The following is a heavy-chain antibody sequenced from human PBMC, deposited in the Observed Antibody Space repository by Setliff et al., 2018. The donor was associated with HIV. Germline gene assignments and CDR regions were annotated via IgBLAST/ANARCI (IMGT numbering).Heavy chain of an antibody. CDR1: GYTFTSFA. V-gene: IGHV1-3*01. D-gene: IGHD2-15*01. J-gene: IGHJ4*02. CDR3: ARSAYCSGGSCYSGAFDY. CDR2: INVGNGDT. Sequence: ASVKVSCKASGYTFTSFAMHWVRQAPGQRLEWMGWINVGNGDTKFSQKFQGRVTITADESTSTAYMDVTSLRSEDTAVYYCARSAYCSGGSCYSGAFDYWGQGTLVTVSS.